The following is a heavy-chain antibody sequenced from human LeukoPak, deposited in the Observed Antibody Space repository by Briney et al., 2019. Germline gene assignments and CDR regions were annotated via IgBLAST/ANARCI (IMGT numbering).Heavy chain of an antibody. CDR3: ARVAGITFGGVIVSLYYFDY. Sequence: GGSLRLSCVVSGFTLSSYWMSWVRQAPGKGLEWVANIKQDGSEKYYVDSVKGRFTISRDNAKNSLYLQMNRLRAEDTAVYYCARVAGITFGGVIVSLYYFDYWGQGTLVTVSS. J-gene: IGHJ4*02. D-gene: IGHD3-16*02. CDR2: IKQDGSEK. V-gene: IGHV3-7*01. CDR1: GFTLSSYW.